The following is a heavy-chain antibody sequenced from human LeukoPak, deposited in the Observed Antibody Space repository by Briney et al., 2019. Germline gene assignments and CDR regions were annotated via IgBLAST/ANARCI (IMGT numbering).Heavy chain of an antibody. CDR1: GFTFDDYC. D-gene: IGHD6-13*01. V-gene: IGHV3-20*04. Sequence: GGSVRLSCEASGFTFDDYCMHWVRQAPGKGLEGVAGINSNGGSTDYADTLKGRFTIPRDNAKNSLYLQMNSLRAEHTPLYYCARVRLDSSSWYAVVDYLGQGTLVT. J-gene: IGHJ4*02. CDR2: INSNGGST. CDR3: ARVRLDSSSWYAVVDY.